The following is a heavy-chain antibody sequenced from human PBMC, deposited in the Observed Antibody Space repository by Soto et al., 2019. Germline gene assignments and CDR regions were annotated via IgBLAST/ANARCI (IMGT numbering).Heavy chain of an antibody. CDR2: IIPILGIA. CDR1: GGTFTSYT. CDR3: ARVYCSSTSCLGGYHYYMDV. Sequence: SVKVSCKASGGTFTSYTISWVRQAPGQGLEWMGRIIPILGIANYAQKFQGRVTITRNTSTSTAYMELSSLRSEDTAVYYCARVYCSSTSCLGGYHYYMDVRSRRTTVPVSS. J-gene: IGHJ6*03. D-gene: IGHD2-2*01. V-gene: IGHV1-69*02.